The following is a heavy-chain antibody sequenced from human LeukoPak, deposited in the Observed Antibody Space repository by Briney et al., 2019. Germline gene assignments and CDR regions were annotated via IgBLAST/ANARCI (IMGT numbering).Heavy chain of an antibody. D-gene: IGHD6-19*01. CDR3: AKDLRSSGWLVRDY. V-gene: IGHV3-30*18. CDR2: ISYDGSNK. CDR1: GFTFSSYG. J-gene: IGHJ4*02. Sequence: PGGSLRLSCAASGFTFSSYGMHWVRQAPGKGLEWVAVISYDGSNKYYADSVKGRFTISRDNSKNTLYLQMNSLRAEDTAVYYCAKDLRSSGWLVRDYWGQGTLVTVSS.